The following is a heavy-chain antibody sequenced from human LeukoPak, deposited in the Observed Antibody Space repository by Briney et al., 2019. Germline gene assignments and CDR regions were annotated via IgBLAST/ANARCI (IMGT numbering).Heavy chain of an antibody. D-gene: IGHD6-19*01. CDR1: GGSISSYY. Sequence: PSETLSLTCTVSGGSISSYYWSWIRQPPGKGLEWIGYIYYSGSTNYNPSLKSRVTISVDTSKNQFSLKLSSVTAADTAVYYCARARGPIAVAGTHYYYYGMDVWGQGTTVTVSS. J-gene: IGHJ6*02. V-gene: IGHV4-59*08. CDR2: IYYSGST. CDR3: ARARGPIAVAGTHYYYYGMDV.